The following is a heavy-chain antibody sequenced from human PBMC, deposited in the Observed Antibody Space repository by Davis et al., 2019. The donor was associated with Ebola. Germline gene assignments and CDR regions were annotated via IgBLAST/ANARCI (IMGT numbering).Heavy chain of an antibody. CDR3: ARRGGMDV. V-gene: IGHV3-30-3*01. CDR2: ISYDGSNK. Sequence: GGSLRLSCAASGFTFSSYAMSWVRQAPGKGLEWVAVISYDGSNKYYADSVKGRFTISRDNSKNTLYLQMNSLRAEDTAVYYCARRGGMDVWGKGTTVTVSS. CDR1: GFTFSSYA. J-gene: IGHJ6*04. D-gene: IGHD3-10*01.